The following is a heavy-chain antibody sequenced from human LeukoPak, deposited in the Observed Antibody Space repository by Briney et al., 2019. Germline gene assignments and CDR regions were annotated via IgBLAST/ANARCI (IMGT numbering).Heavy chain of an antibody. D-gene: IGHD2-15*01. V-gene: IGHV3-23*01. J-gene: IGHJ4*02. CDR2: ISGNGDIT. CDR3: ARVKRDCSGGSCYSYDY. CDR1: RFTFNTYA. Sequence: GGSLRLSCGASRFTFNTYAVNWVRQAPGKGLEGVSAISGNGDITYYADSVRGRFTISRDNSKNTLYLQMNSLRAEDTAVYYCARVKRDCSGGSCYSYDYWGQGTLVTVSS.